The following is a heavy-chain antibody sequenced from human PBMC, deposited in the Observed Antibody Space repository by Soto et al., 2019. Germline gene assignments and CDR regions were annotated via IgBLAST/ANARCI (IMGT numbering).Heavy chain of an antibody. CDR2: ISFDGSNK. D-gene: IGHD4-17*01. J-gene: IGHJ4*02. Sequence: QVQLVESGGGVVQPGRSLRLSCAASGFTFSRYGMHWIRQAPGKGLEWVAVISFDGSNKYYADSVKGRFTISRDNSKNTLFLQMNSLRAEDTAVYYCAKGRDYGDYLDYWGQGTLVTVSS. CDR1: GFTFSRYG. CDR3: AKGRDYGDYLDY. V-gene: IGHV3-30*18.